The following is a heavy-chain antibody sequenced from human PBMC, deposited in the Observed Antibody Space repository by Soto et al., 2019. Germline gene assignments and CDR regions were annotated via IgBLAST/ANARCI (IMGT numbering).Heavy chain of an antibody. J-gene: IGHJ4*02. D-gene: IGHD6-19*01. CDR2: IYSGGST. CDR3: ARVDGYIAVH. V-gene: IGHV3-66*01. CDR1: GFTVSSNY. Sequence: VGSLRLSCAASGFTVSSNYMSWVRQAPGKGLEWVSFIYSGGSTYYADSVKGRFTISRDNSKNTLYLQMNSLRAEDTAVYYCARVDGYIAVHWGQGTLFTVSS.